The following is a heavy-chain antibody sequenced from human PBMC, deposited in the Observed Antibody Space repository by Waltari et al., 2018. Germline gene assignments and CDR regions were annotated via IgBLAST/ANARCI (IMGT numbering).Heavy chain of an antibody. CDR3: ARALSPGIGSYYFDY. CDR1: GGTFSSYA. Sequence: SSVQVSCKASGGTFSSYAISWVRQAPGQGLEWMGRIIPIFGTANYAQKFQGRVTITADKSTSTAYMELSSLRSEDTAVYYCARALSPGIGSYYFDYWGQGTLVTVSS. D-gene: IGHD3-10*01. J-gene: IGHJ4*02. CDR2: IIPIFGTA. V-gene: IGHV1-69*06.